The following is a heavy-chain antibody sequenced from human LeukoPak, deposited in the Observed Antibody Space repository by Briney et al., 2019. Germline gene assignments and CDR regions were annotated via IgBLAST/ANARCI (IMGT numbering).Heavy chain of an antibody. CDR2: IYYSGST. CDR3: ARRARLRNGYSSSWFPPNWFDP. J-gene: IGHJ5*02. D-gene: IGHD6-13*01. Sequence: SETLSLTCAVYGGSFSSYYWGWIRQPPGKGLEWIGSIYYSGSTYYNPSLKSRVTISVDTSKNQFSLKLSSVTAADTAVYYCARRARLRNGYSSSWFPPNWFDPWGQGTLVTVSS. V-gene: IGHV4-39*01. CDR1: GGSFSSYY.